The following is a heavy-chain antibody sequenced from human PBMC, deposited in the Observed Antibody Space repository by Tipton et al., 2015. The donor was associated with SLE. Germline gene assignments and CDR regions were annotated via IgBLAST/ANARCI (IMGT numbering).Heavy chain of an antibody. Sequence: LRLSCTVSGGSISSSNNFWGWIRQPPGKGLEWIGNIYHSGTTYYNPSLMSRVTISVDTSKKEFSLKLSSVTAADTAVYYCAIGEQQSDDYYSYHMDVWGKGTTVTVSS. D-gene: IGHD6-13*01. CDR1: GGSISSSNNF. CDR3: AIGEQQSDDYYSYHMDV. CDR2: IYHSGTT. V-gene: IGHV4-39*07. J-gene: IGHJ6*03.